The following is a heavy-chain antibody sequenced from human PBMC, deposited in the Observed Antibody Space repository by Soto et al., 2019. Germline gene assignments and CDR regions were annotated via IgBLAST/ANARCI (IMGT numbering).Heavy chain of an antibody. CDR2: IIPIFGTA. V-gene: IGHV1-69*13. CDR3: ARTLGYYDSSCDVTRPEFDP. Sequence: SVKVSCKASGGTFSSYAISWVRQAPGQGLEWMGGIIPIFGTANYAQKFQGRVTITADESTSTAYMELSSLRSEDTAVYYCARTLGYYDSSCDVTRPEFDPWGQGTLVTVSS. J-gene: IGHJ5*02. D-gene: IGHD3-22*01. CDR1: GGTFSSYA.